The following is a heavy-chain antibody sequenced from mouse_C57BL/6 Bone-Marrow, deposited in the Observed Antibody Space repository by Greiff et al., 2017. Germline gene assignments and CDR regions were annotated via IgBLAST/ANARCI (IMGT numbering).Heavy chain of an antibody. Sequence: EVNLVESGGGLVQPGGSMKLSCAASGFTFSDAWMDWVRQSPEKGLEWVAEIRNKANNHATYYAESVKGRFTISRDDSKSSVYLQMNSLRAEDTGIYYCTSVSSSYYYAMDYWGQGTSVTVSS. D-gene: IGHD1-1*01. CDR3: TSVSSSYYYAMDY. CDR2: IRNKANNHAT. V-gene: IGHV6-6*01. CDR1: GFTFSDAW. J-gene: IGHJ4*01.